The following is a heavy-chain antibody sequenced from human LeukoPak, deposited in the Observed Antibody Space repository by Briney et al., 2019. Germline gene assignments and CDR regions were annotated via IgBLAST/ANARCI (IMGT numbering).Heavy chain of an antibody. CDR1: GYTFTGHY. Sequence: ASVTVSCKASGYTFTGHYIHWVRRAPGQGLEWMGIINPSDGGATYAQKFQGRVTMTRDTPTSTLYMEVSSLRSEDTAVYYCARKAPHDSSGWYFDLWGRGTLVTVSS. CDR3: ARKAPHDSSGWYFDL. CDR2: INPSDGGA. D-gene: IGHD3-22*01. V-gene: IGHV1-46*01. J-gene: IGHJ2*01.